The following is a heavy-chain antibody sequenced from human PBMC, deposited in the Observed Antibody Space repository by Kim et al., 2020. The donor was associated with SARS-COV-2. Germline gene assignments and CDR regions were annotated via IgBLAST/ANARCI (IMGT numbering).Heavy chain of an antibody. V-gene: IGHV3-23*01. Sequence: GGSLRLSCAASGFTFSNYAMTWVRQAPGKGLEWVSTISGIDVTTTYADSVKGRFTISRDNSKNTLYLQMNSLRAEDTAVYYCAKSSQPYYYWFDYWGPGTLVTVSS. J-gene: IGHJ4*02. CDR2: ISGIDVTT. D-gene: IGHD3-22*01. CDR3: AKSSQPYYYWFDY. CDR1: GFTFSNYA.